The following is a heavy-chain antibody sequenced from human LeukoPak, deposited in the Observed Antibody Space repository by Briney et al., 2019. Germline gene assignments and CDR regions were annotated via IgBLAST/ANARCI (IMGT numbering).Heavy chain of an antibody. V-gene: IGHV4-61*01. D-gene: IGHD3-10*01. J-gene: IGHJ6*03. Sequence: PSETLSLTCIVSGGSINSNNDYWGWIRQSPGKGLEWIGYIYYSGSTNYNPSLKSRVTISVDTSKNQFSLKLSSVTAADTAVYYCAREGRQPHGYYYYYYYMDVWGKGTTVTVSS. CDR3: AREGRQPHGYYYYYYYMDV. CDR1: GGSINSNNDY. CDR2: IYYSGST.